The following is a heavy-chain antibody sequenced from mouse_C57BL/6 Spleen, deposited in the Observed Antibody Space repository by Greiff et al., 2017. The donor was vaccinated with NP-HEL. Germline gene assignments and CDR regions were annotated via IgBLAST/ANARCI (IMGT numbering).Heavy chain of an antibody. V-gene: IGHV1-61*01. D-gene: IGHD1-3*01. CDR3: AGGLKSYYYAMDY. J-gene: IGHJ4*01. Sequence: QVQLQQPGAELVRPGSSVKLSCKASGYTFTSYWMDWVKQRPGQGLEWIGNIYPSDSGTHYNQKFKDKATLTVDKSSSTAYMQLSSLTSDDSAVYYCAGGLKSYYYAMDYWGQGTSVTVSS. CDR1: GYTFTSYW. CDR2: IYPSDSGT.